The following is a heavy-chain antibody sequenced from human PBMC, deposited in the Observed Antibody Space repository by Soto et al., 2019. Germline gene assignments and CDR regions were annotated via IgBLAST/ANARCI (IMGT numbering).Heavy chain of an antibody. CDR2: TFYSGST. V-gene: IGHV4-34*01. CDR1: GGSFSGYY. Sequence: SETLSLTCAVYGGSFSGYYWNWIRQPPGKGLEWIGSTFYSGSTYYNPSLKSRVTISVDTSKNQFSLKLSSVTAADTAVYYCARGKYSSSWYYFYYWGQGTLVTVSS. D-gene: IGHD6-13*01. J-gene: IGHJ4*02. CDR3: ARGKYSSSWYYFYY.